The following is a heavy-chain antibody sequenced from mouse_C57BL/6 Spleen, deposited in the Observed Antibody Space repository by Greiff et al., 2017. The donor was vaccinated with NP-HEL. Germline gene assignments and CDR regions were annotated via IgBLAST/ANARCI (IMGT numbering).Heavy chain of an antibody. CDR1: GYSFTGYY. V-gene: IGHV1-42*01. CDR2: INPSTGGT. D-gene: IGHD2-4*01. J-gene: IGHJ1*03. CDR3: ASHYDYGWYFDD. Sequence: EVQLQESGPELVKPGASVKISCKASGYSFTGYYMNWVKQSPEKSLEWIGEINPSTGGTTYNQKFKAKATLTVDKSSSTAYMQLKSLTSEDSAVYYCASHYDYGWYFDDWGTGTTVTVSS.